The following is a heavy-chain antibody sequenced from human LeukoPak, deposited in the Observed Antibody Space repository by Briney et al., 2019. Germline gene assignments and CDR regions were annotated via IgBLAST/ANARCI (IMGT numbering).Heavy chain of an antibody. CDR1: GFTFSNYA. J-gene: IGHJ6*02. V-gene: IGHV3-23*01. D-gene: IGHD6-19*01. CDR3: ARDRYSSGWTLSYYYYYGMDV. Sequence: GGSLRLSCAASGFTFSNYAMSWVRQAPGKGLEWVSSINGNGGGSYYIDSVKGRFTVSRDNSKNTLYLQMNSLRAEDTAVYYCARDRYSSGWTLSYYYYYGMDVWGQGTTVTVSS. CDR2: INGNGGGS.